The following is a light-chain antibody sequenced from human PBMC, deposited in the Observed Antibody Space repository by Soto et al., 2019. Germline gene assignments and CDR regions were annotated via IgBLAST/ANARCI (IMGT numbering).Light chain of an antibody. V-gene: IGKV3-15*01. Sequence: EIVLTQSPGTLSLSPGERATLSCRASQSVSSSYLAWYQQKPGQAPRLLIYGASTRATGIPARFSGSGSGTEFTLTISSLQSEDFGVYYCQQYNNWPPTFGQGTRLEI. CDR2: GAS. J-gene: IGKJ5*01. CDR1: QSVSSSY. CDR3: QQYNNWPPT.